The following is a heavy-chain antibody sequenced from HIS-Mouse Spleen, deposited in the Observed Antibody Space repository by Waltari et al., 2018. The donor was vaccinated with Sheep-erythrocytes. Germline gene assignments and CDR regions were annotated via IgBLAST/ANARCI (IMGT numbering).Heavy chain of an antibody. CDR1: GFTFSSSD. V-gene: IGHV3-13*01. CDR3: ARANSGSYDDAFDI. CDR2: IGTAGDT. D-gene: IGHD1-26*01. Sequence: EVQLVESGGGLVQPGGSLTSSCPASGFTFSSSDMHWVRQATGKGLEWVSAIGTAGDTYYPGSVKGRFTISRENAKNSLYLQMNSLRAGDTAVYYCARANSGSYDDAFDIWGQGTMVTDSS. J-gene: IGHJ3*02.